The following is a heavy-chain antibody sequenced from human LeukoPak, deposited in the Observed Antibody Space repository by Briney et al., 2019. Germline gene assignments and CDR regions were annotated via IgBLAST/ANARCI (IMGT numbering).Heavy chain of an antibody. D-gene: IGHD2-2*01. Sequence: GGSLRLSCAASGFTFSSHWMNWARQAPGKGLEWVASINHNGNVNYYVDSVKGRFTISRDNAKNSLYLQMSNLRAEDTAVYYCATALYCSSTNCYLDYWGQGTLVTVSS. CDR2: INHNGNVN. CDR1: GFTFSSHW. V-gene: IGHV3-7*03. CDR3: ATALYCSSTNCYLDY. J-gene: IGHJ4*02.